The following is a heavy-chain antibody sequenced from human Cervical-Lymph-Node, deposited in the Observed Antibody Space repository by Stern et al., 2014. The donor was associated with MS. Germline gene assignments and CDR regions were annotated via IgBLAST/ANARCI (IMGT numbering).Heavy chain of an antibody. J-gene: IGHJ4*02. V-gene: IGHV3-30*18. D-gene: IGHD3-22*01. CDR1: GFTFSSYG. Sequence: VQLEESGGGVVQPGRSLRLSCAASGFTFSSYGMHWVRQAPGTGLEWVAVISYDGSNKYYADSVKGRFTISRDNSKNTLYLQMNSLRAEDTAVYYCAKDRYYYDSSGYQDYWGQGTLVTVSS. CDR2: ISYDGSNK. CDR3: AKDRYYYDSSGYQDY.